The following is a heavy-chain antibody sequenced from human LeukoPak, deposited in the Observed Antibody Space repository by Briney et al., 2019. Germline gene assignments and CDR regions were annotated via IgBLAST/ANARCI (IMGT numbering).Heavy chain of an antibody. CDR2: IKQGGSEI. V-gene: IGHV3-7*03. J-gene: IGHJ4*02. CDR3: ARDQYDTWSRRGNFDS. CDR1: GFTMRNHW. Sequence: GGSLRLSCAASGFTMRNHWMSWVRQAPGKGLEWVADIKQGGSEIHYVDSVKGRFTISRDNAKNSLYLQMNSLRAEDTAVFYCARDQYDTWSRRGNFDSWGQGTLVIVSS. D-gene: IGHD3-3*01.